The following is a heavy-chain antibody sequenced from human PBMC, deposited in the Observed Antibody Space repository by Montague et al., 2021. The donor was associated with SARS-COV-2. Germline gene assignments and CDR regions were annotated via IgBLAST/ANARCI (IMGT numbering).Heavy chain of an antibody. J-gene: IGHJ4*02. CDR2: IYYSGST. CDR1: GGSISSRC. V-gene: IGHV4-59*11. CDR3: ERGMHYYDSSGYYFDY. Sequence: SETLSLTCTVSGGSISSRCWCWIRKPPATGQEWIWYIYYSGSTNYNYNPTRRVTISVDTSKNKNSLTLSPVTAADTAVYYCERGMHYYDSSGYYFDYWGQGTLVTVSS. D-gene: IGHD3-22*01.